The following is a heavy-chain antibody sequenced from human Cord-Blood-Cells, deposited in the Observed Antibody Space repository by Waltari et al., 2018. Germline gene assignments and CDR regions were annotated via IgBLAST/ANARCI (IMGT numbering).Heavy chain of an antibody. V-gene: IGHV3-66*01. Sequence: EVQLVESGGGLVQPGGSLRLSCAASGFTVSSNYMSWVRQAPGKGLGWVSVIYSGGSTYYADSVKGIFTISRDNSKNTLYLQMNSLRAEDTAVYYCASSSKGFGELLLYYFDYWGQGTLVTVSS. D-gene: IGHD3-10*01. CDR2: IYSGGST. J-gene: IGHJ4*02. CDR3: ASSSKGFGELLLYYFDY. CDR1: GFTVSSNY.